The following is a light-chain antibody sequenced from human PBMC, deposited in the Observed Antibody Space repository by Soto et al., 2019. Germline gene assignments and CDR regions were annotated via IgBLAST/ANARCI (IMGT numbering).Light chain of an antibody. V-gene: IGKV1-5*01. CDR2: DAS. CDR1: QSIGTW. J-gene: IGKJ1*01. Sequence: DIQMTQSPSTLSASVGDRVTITCRASQSIGTWLAWYQHKPGRAPKLLIYDASTLEGGVPSRFSGSRSGTEFTFTISSLQPDDFATYYCQQYNSYSRAFGQGTQVEIK. CDR3: QQYNSYSRA.